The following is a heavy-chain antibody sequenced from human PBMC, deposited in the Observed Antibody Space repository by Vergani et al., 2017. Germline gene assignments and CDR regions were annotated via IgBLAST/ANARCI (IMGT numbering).Heavy chain of an antibody. CDR2: ISVSGRSI. V-gene: IGHV3-23*04. J-gene: IGHJ4*02. CDR3: AKQRGYDFWSGQYYFDF. D-gene: IGHD3-3*01. Sequence: EVQLVESGGALIQPGGSLRLSCAASGFNFNNYVITWIRQAPGRGLEWVSGISVSGRSIYYADSVKGRFTISRDNSKNTLSLQMNSLRAADTAVYYCAKQRGYDFWSGQYYFDFCGQGTLVTVSS. CDR1: GFNFNNYV.